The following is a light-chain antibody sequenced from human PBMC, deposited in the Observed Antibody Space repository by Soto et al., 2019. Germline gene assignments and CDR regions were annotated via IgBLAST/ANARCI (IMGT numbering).Light chain of an antibody. CDR3: QQSYSTPA. CDR2: AAS. Sequence: DIQMSQSPSSLSASVGDRVTCTFRASQSISSHLNWYQQKPGKAPKLLIYAASSLQSGVPARFSGSGSGTDFTLTISSLQPEDFATYYCQQSYSTPAFGQGTRLEIK. V-gene: IGKV1-39*01. CDR1: QSISSH. J-gene: IGKJ5*01.